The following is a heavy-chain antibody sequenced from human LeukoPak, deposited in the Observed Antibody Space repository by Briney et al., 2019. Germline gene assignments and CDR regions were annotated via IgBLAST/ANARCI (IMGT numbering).Heavy chain of an antibody. CDR3: ARDVDTAMDDDY. D-gene: IGHD5-18*01. Sequence: ASVKVSCKASGYTFTGYYMHWVRQAPGQGLECMGWINPNSGGTNYAQKFQGRVTMTRDTSISTAYMELSRLRSDDTAVYYCARDVDTAMDDDYWGQGTLVTVSS. J-gene: IGHJ4*02. CDR1: GYTFTGYY. V-gene: IGHV1-2*02. CDR2: INPNSGGT.